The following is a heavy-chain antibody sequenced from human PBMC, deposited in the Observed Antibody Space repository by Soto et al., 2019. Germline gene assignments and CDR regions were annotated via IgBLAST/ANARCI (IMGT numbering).Heavy chain of an antibody. CDR3: ARAGFGELFSYPSDNWFDP. V-gene: IGHV4-31*03. Sequence: SETLSLTCTVSGGSISSGGYYWSWIRQHPGKGLEWIGYIYYSGSTYYNPSLKSRVTISVDTSKNQFSLKLSSVTAADTAVYYCARAGFGELFSYPSDNWFDPWGQGTLVTVSS. CDR2: IYYSGST. D-gene: IGHD3-10*01. J-gene: IGHJ5*02. CDR1: GGSISSGGYY.